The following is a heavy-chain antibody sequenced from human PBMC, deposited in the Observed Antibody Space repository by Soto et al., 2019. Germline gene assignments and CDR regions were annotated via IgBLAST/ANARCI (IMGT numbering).Heavy chain of an antibody. D-gene: IGHD3-3*01. CDR2: IHNVGST. CDR1: GDAVSSVGFH. Sequence: NPTETLSLTCTVSGDAVSSVGFHSAWPRRPPGNGLDWIGYIHNVGSTYYRPSLESLMHMALDASRNHYALRLTSVTAADTAVYFCARAPVGLDTISYVDYWGQGKLVTVSS. CDR3: ARAPVGLDTISYVDY. V-gene: IGHV4-30-4*01. J-gene: IGHJ4*02.